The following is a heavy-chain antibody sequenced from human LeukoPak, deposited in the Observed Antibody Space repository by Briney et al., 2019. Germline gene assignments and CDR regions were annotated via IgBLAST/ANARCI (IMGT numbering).Heavy chain of an antibody. Sequence: PGGSLRLSCAASGFTFSSYWMSWVRQAPGKGLEWVANIKQDGSEKYYVDSVKGRFTISRDNAKNSLYLQMNGLRAEDTAVYYCARDQKDIVVVPAAIRGYNWFDPWGQGTLVTVSS. CDR1: GFTFSSYW. V-gene: IGHV3-7*01. CDR2: IKQDGSEK. D-gene: IGHD2-2*02. CDR3: ARDQKDIVVVPAAIRGYNWFDP. J-gene: IGHJ5*02.